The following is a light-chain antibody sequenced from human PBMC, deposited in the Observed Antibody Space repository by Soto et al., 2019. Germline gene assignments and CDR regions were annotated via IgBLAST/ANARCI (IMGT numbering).Light chain of an antibody. CDR3: QQYGSSSWT. Sequence: EIVLTQSPGTLSFSAGERVTLSCRASQSVSSSYLAWYQQRPGQAPRLIIYGASSRATGIQDRFSGSGSGKEFTLTISRLEPEDFAVYYCQQYGSSSWTVGQGTKVDIK. V-gene: IGKV3-20*01. CDR1: QSVSSSY. J-gene: IGKJ1*01. CDR2: GAS.